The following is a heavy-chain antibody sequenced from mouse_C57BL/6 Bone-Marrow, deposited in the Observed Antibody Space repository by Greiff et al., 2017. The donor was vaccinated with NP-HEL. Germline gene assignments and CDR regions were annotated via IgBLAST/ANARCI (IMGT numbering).Heavy chain of an antibody. CDR1: GFTFSDYG. CDR3: ASPYANYAMDY. V-gene: IGHV5-17*01. D-gene: IGHD6-1*01. Sequence: EVQGVESGGGLVKPGGSLKLSCAASGFTFSDYGMHWVRQAPEKGLEWVAYISSGSSTIYYADTVKGRFTISRDNAKNTLFLHMTSLRSEDTAMYYCASPYANYAMDYWGQGTSVTVSS. CDR2: ISSGSSTI. J-gene: IGHJ4*01.